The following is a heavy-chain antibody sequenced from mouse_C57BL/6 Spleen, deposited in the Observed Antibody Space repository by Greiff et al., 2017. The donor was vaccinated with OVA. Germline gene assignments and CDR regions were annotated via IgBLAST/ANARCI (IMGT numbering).Heavy chain of an antibody. CDR1: GYTFTSYW. V-gene: IGHV1-69*01. J-gene: IGHJ2*01. CDR3: ARSSAYWDNYIDY. CDR2: IDTSDSYT. Sequence: VQLQQPGAELVMPGASVKLSCKASGYTFTSYWMHWVKQRPGQGLEWIGEIDTSDSYTNYNQKFKGKSTLTVDKSYSTAYMQISSLTSEDSAVYYCARSSAYWDNYIDYWGQGTTLTVSS. D-gene: IGHD4-1*01.